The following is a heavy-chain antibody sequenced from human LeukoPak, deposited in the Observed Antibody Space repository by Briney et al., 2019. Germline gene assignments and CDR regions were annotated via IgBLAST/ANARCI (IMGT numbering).Heavy chain of an antibody. Sequence: SQTLSLTCTVSGGSISSGDYYWSWIRQPAGKGLEWIGRIYTSGSTNYNPSLKSRVTMSVDTSKNQFSLKLSSVTAADTAVYYCARSDRTSPFDYWGQGTLVTVSS. CDR3: ARSDRTSPFDY. D-gene: IGHD2-2*01. CDR1: GGSISSGDYY. V-gene: IGHV4-61*02. CDR2: IYTSGST. J-gene: IGHJ4*02.